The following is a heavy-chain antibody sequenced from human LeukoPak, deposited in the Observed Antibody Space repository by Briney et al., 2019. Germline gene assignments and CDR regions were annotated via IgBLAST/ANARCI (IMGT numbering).Heavy chain of an antibody. CDR3: ARAQGWNYYGSGSYYSYFDY. Sequence: SETLSLTCTVSGGSISSYYWSWIRQPPGKGLEGIGYIYYSGSTNYNPSLKSRVTISVDTSKNQFSLKLSSVTAADTAVYYCARAQGWNYYGSGSYYSYFDYWGQGTLVTVSS. J-gene: IGHJ4*02. D-gene: IGHD3-10*01. CDR1: GGSISSYY. CDR2: IYYSGST. V-gene: IGHV4-59*01.